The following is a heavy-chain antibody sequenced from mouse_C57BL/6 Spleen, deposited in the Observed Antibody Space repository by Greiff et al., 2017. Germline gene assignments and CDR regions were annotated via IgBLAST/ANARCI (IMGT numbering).Heavy chain of an antibody. CDR1: GFTFSDYG. CDR3: ARGYYGSSPYCDV. V-gene: IGHV5-17*01. Sequence: EVQRVESGGGLVKPGGSLKLSCAASGFTFSDYGMHWVRQAPEKGLEWVAYISSGSSTIYYADTVKGRFTISRDNAKNTLFLQMTSLRSEDTSMYYCARGYYGSSPYCDVWGTGTTVTVSS. J-gene: IGHJ1*03. D-gene: IGHD1-1*01. CDR2: ISSGSSTI.